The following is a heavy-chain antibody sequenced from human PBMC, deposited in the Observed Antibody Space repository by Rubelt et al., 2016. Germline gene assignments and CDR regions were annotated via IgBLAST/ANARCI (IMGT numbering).Heavy chain of an antibody. V-gene: IGHV4-59*01. Sequence: QVQLQESGPGLVKPSETLSLSCTVSGGPISGYYWSWIRQPPGKGLEWIAYVYSSGRTHYNPSLKRRVTISEETSKNQFSLKLTSVTAADTAVYYCARDLSGFDSWGQGTLVTVSS. J-gene: IGHJ4*02. CDR1: GGPISGYY. CDR2: VYSSGRT. CDR3: ARDLSGFDS. D-gene: IGHD1-26*01.